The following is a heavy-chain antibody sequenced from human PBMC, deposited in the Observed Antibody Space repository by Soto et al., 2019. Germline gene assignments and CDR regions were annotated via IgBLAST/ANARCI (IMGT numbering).Heavy chain of an antibody. CDR1: GFTFSSYG. D-gene: IGHD3-22*01. Sequence: GGSLRLSCSASGFTFSSYGMHWVRQAPGKGLEWVAVISYDGSNKYYADSVKGRFTISRDNSKNTLYLQMNSLRAEDTAVYYCAMDSSGYYGTYYYGMDVWGQGTTLTVSS. CDR2: ISYDGSNK. V-gene: IGHV3-30*03. CDR3: AMDSSGYYGTYYYGMDV. J-gene: IGHJ6*02.